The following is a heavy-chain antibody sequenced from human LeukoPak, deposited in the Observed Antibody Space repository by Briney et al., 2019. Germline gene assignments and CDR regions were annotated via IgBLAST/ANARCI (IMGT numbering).Heavy chain of an antibody. CDR2: ISSDRRTI. D-gene: IGHD6-13*01. Sequence: GGSLRLSCAASGFTLSIYSMNWVRQAPGKGLEWSSYISSDRRTISYADPVKGQFTISRDNDKRLLYLQMDSLRAGDTAIYYCARSTSGTFDYWGQGMLVTVSS. J-gene: IGHJ4*02. V-gene: IGHV3-48*01. CDR1: GFTLSIYS. CDR3: ARSTSGTFDY.